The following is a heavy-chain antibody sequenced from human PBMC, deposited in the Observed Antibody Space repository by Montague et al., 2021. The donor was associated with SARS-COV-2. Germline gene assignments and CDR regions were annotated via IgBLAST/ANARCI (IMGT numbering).Heavy chain of an antibody. CDR1: GGSVSSGSYY. Sequence: SETLSLTCTVSGGSVSSGSYYWSWIRQPPGKGLEWIGYIYYSGSTNYNPSLKSRVTISVDAPKNQFSLKLSSVTAADTAVYYCARDGVLRYFDWLGDRYGMDVWGQGTTVTVSS. CDR3: ARDGVLRYFDWLGDRYGMDV. J-gene: IGHJ6*02. V-gene: IGHV4-61*01. CDR2: IYYSGST. D-gene: IGHD3-9*01.